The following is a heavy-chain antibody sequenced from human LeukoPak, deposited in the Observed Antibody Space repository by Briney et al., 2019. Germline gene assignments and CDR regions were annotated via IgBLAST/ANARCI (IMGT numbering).Heavy chain of an antibody. D-gene: IGHD3-3*01. J-gene: IGHJ4*02. V-gene: IGHV3-9*01. CDR3: ARDRYDFWSGYYPFSGYFDY. CDR1: GFTFDDYA. Sequence: PGRSLRLSCAASGFTFDDYAMHWVRQAPGKGLEWVSGISWNSGSIGYADSVKGRFTISRDNSKNTLYLQMNSLRAEDTAVYYCARDRYDFWSGYYPFSGYFDYWGQGTLVTVSS. CDR2: ISWNSGSI.